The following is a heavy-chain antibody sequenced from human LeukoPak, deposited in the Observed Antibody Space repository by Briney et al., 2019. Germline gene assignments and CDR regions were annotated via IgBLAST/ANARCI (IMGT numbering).Heavy chain of an antibody. CDR3: ASTTAHDYGDYHSLHY. CDR1: GGSISSGGYY. J-gene: IGHJ4*02. Sequence: SETLSLTCTVSGGSISSGGYYWSWIRQHPGKGLEWIGYIYYSGSTYYNPSLKSRVTISVDTSKNQFSLKLSSVTAADTAVYYCASTTAHDYGDYHSLHYRGQGTLVTVSS. V-gene: IGHV4-31*03. CDR2: IYYSGST. D-gene: IGHD4-17*01.